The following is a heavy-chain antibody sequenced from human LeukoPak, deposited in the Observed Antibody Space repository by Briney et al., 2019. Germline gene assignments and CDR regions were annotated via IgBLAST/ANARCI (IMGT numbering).Heavy chain of an antibody. CDR2: ISGSGGST. J-gene: IGHJ4*02. D-gene: IGHD6-13*01. V-gene: IGHV3-23*01. CDR3: AKTPAGSWYPQGFDY. CDR1: GFTFSSYA. Sequence: GGSLRLSCAASGFTFSSYAMSGVRQAPGKGLEWVSAISGSGGSTYYADSVKGRFTISRDNSKNTLYLQMNSLRAEDTAVYYCAKTPAGSWYPQGFDYWGQGTLVTVSS.